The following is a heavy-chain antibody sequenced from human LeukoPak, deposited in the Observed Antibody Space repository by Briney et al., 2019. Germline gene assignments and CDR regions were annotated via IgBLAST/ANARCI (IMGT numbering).Heavy chain of an antibody. CDR3: AKMGLDCTNGVCYGFDY. Sequence: GRSLRLSCAASGFTFSSYGMHWVRQAPGKGLEWVAVISYDGSNKYYADSVKGRFTISRDNSKNTLYLQMNSLRAEDTAVYYCAKMGLDCTNGVCYGFDYWGQGTLVTVSS. CDR1: GFTFSSYG. CDR2: ISYDGSNK. V-gene: IGHV3-30*18. J-gene: IGHJ4*02. D-gene: IGHD2-8*01.